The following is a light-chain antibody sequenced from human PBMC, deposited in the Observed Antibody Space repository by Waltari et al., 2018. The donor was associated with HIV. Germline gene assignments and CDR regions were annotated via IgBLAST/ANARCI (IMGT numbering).Light chain of an antibody. J-gene: IGLJ2*01. CDR1: KLGDKY. CDR2: QDG. V-gene: IGLV3-1*01. Sequence: SYELTQPPSVSVSPGQTASITCSGDKLGDKYACWYQQKPGQSPVLVIYQDGKRPSGIPERFSGSNSGNTATLTISGIQAMDEADYYCQAWDSGTVVFGGGTKLTVL. CDR3: QAWDSGTVV.